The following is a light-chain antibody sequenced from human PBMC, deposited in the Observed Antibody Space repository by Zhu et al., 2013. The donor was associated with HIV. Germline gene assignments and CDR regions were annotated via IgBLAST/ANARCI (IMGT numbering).Light chain of an antibody. J-gene: IGKJ2*01. CDR2: HAS. CDR3: QQYHSYPYT. CDR1: QSISIW. V-gene: IGKV1-5*01. Sequence: DIQMTQSPSTLSASVADRVTITCRASQSISIWLAWYQQKSGKAPHLLIYHASSLESGVPSRFSGSGSGTEFTLTITSLQPDDFATYYCQQYHSYPYTFGQGTKLEIK.